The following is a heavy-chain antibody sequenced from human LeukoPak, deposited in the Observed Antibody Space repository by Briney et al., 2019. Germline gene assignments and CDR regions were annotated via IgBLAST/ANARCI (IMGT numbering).Heavy chain of an antibody. CDR3: AKDRDGYNPDY. Sequence: GGSLRLSCAASGFTFSSYSMNWVRQAPGKGLEWVSYISSSSSTIYYADSVKGRFTISRDNSKNTVYLQMNSLRAEDTAVYYCAKDRDGYNPDYWGQGTLVSVSS. CDR1: GFTFSSYS. CDR2: ISSSSSTI. D-gene: IGHD5-24*01. V-gene: IGHV3-48*01. J-gene: IGHJ4*02.